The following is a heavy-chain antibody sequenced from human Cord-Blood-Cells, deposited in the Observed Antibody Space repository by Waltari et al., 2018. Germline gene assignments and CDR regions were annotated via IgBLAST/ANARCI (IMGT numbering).Heavy chain of an antibody. CDR2: INSDGSST. CDR1: GFTFSSYW. CDR3: ARVAVYGDVFDY. Sequence: EVQLVESGGGLVQPGGSLRLSCAASGFTFSSYWMHWVRQAPGKGLVWVSRINSDGSSTSYVDSVKGRFTISRDNAKNTLYLQMNSLRAEDTAVYYCARVAVYGDVFDYWGQGTLVTVSS. V-gene: IGHV3-74*01. J-gene: IGHJ4*02. D-gene: IGHD4-17*01.